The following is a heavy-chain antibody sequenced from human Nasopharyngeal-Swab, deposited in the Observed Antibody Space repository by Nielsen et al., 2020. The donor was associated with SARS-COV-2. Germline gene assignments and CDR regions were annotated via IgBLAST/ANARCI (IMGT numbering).Heavy chain of an antibody. CDR2: ITTSGSTI. V-gene: IGHV3-48*03. Sequence: GGSLRLSCAASGFTFSSYEMNWVRQAPGKGLEWVSYITTSGSTIYYADSVKGRFTISRDNAKNSLYLQMNSLRAEDTAVYYCARDPLVYDSSGYGHFDYWGQGTLVTVSS. CDR3: ARDPLVYDSSGYGHFDY. J-gene: IGHJ4*02. CDR1: GFTFSSYE. D-gene: IGHD3-22*01.